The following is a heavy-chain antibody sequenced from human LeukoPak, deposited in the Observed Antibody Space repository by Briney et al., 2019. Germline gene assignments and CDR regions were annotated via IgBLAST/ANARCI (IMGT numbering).Heavy chain of an antibody. Sequence: GGSLRLSCVASGFTFDTYWMSWVRQAPGKGLEWVASIKEDESDRNYVDSVKGRFTISRDNAKNTLYLQMNSLTAEDTAVYYCAPFSRFGPWGQKTLVTVSS. J-gene: IGHJ5*02. D-gene: IGHD2/OR15-2a*01. CDR2: IKEDESDR. CDR1: GFTFDTYW. V-gene: IGHV3-7*01. CDR3: APFSRFGP.